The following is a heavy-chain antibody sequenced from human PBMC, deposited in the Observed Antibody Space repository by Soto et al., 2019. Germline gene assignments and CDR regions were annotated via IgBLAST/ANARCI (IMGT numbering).Heavy chain of an antibody. J-gene: IGHJ4*02. D-gene: IGHD3-9*01. V-gene: IGHV4-34*01. Sequence: PSETLSITCAVCGGSFSGYYWSWIRQPPGKGLEWIGEINHSGSTNYNPSLKSRVTISVDTSKNQFSLKLSSVTAADTAVYYCARRKYDILTGYYPHYYFDYWGQGTLVTVSS. CDR3: ARRKYDILTGYYPHYYFDY. CDR1: GGSFSGYY. CDR2: INHSGST.